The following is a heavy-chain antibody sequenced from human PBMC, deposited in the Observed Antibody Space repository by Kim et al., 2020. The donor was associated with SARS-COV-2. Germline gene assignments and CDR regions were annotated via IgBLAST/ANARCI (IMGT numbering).Heavy chain of an antibody. V-gene: IGHV4-4*02. CDR3: ARVSYYGSD. J-gene: IGHJ4*02. Sequence: SARTNYNPSLKSRVTISVDQSKNQFSLALSSVTSAATAVYYCARVSYYGSDWGQGTLVTVSS. D-gene: IGHD1-26*01. CDR2: SART.